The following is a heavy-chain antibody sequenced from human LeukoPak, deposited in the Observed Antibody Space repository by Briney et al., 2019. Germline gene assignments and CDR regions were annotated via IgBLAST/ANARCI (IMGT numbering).Heavy chain of an antibody. CDR2: ISSSSRTI. V-gene: IGHV3-48*01. CDR3: ARETPYSSSWTVFDY. Sequence: GGSLRLSCAASGFTFSSYRMNWVRQAPGKGLEWVSYISSSSRTIYYADSVKGRFTISRDNAKNSLYLKMNSLRAEDTAVYYCARETPYSSSWTVFDYWGQGTLVTVSS. CDR1: GFTFSSYR. J-gene: IGHJ4*02. D-gene: IGHD6-13*01.